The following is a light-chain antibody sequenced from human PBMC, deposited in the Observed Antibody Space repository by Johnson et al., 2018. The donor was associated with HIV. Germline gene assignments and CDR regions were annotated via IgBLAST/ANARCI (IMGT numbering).Light chain of an antibody. CDR3: GTWDSSLSAYV. V-gene: IGLV1-51*01. J-gene: IGLJ1*01. CDR1: SSNIGNNY. Sequence: QSVLTQPPSVSAAPGQKVTISCSGSSSNIGNNYVSWYQQLPGTAPKLLIYENNKRPSGIPDLFSGSKSGTSATLGITGLQTGDDADYYCGTWDSSLSAYVFGTGTKVTVL. CDR2: ENN.